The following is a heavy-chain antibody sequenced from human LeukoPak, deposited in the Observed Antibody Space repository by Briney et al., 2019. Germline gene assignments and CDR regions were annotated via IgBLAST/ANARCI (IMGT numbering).Heavy chain of an antibody. J-gene: IGHJ4*02. CDR3: ARHEDCSSASCPAYY. V-gene: IGHV5-51*01. Sequence: GESLKIPFKGSGYSFTSYWIGWGRPMPGKGPEWMGVIYPGDSDTRYSPSFQGQVTISADKCISTAYLQWSSLKASDTAMYNCARHEDCSSASCPAYYWGQGNLVTVSS. CDR2: IYPGDSDT. D-gene: IGHD2-2*01. CDR1: GYSFTSYW.